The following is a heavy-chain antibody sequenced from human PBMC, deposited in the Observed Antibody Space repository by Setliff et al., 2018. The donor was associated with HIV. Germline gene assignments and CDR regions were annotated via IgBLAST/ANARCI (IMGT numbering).Heavy chain of an antibody. CDR1: GFSLNTTQMC. V-gene: IGHV2-70*17. CDR2: IDWDDEE. J-gene: IGHJ4*02. CDR3: ARTDRGYSTSAFDY. D-gene: IGHD6-6*01. Sequence: VSGPTLVNPTQTLTLTCTFSGFSLNTTQMCVGWIRQSPGKALEWLARIDWDDEEFYNTALKTRLSISKDTSKNQVVLEMANLDPADTGTYFCARTDRGYSTSAFDYWGQGTLVTVSS.